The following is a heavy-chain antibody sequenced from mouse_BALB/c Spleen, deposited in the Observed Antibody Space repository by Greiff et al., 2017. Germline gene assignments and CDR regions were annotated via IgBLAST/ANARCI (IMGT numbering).Heavy chain of an antibody. V-gene: IGHV1-69*02. J-gene: IGHJ2*01. D-gene: IGHD1-2*01. CDR2: IDPSDSYT. CDR1: GYTFTSYW. Sequence: QVQLQQPGAELVKPGASVKLSCKASGYTFTSYWMHWVKQRPGQGPEWIGEIDPSDSYTNYNQKFKGKATLTVDKSSSTAYMQLSSLTSEDSAVYYCARGTTATSWGQGTTLTVSS. CDR3: ARGTTATS.